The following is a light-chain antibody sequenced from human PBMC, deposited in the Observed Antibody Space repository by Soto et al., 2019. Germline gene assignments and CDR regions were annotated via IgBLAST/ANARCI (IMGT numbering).Light chain of an antibody. CDR1: TGAVTSANY. V-gene: IGLV7-43*01. J-gene: IGLJ3*02. CDR3: LLYLGDGQVV. CDR2: TTN. Sequence: QAVVTQESSLTVSPGGTVTLTCASSTGAVTSANYASWFQQKPGQAPRTLIYTTNSRHTWTPARFSGSLLGAKAALTLSGLQPEGEGESYCLLYLGDGQVVFGGGTKLTVL.